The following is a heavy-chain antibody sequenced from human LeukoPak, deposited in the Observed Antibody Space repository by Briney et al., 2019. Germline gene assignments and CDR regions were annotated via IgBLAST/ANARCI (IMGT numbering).Heavy chain of an antibody. J-gene: IGHJ4*02. CDR1: GYTFSGYY. CDR2: INPNTGGT. D-gene: IGHD3-22*01. CDR3: ASQPYYFDSSGYYDY. V-gene: IGHV1-2*02. Sequence: ASVKVSCKASGYTFSGYYMHWVRQAPGQGLEWMGWINPNTGGTNYAQKFQGRVTMTRDTSISTTYMELSRLRSDDTAVYYCASQPYYFDSSGYYDYWGQGTLVTVSS.